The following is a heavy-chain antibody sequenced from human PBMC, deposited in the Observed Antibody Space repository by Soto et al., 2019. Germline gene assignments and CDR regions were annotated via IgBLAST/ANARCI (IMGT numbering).Heavy chain of an antibody. Sequence: GGSLRLSCAASGFTFSTYGMSWVRQAPGKGLEWVSSINDSGETTYYADSVKGRFTISRDNSKNTLYLQMNSLRADDTALYYCAKNSGWFNTWGQGALVTVSS. J-gene: IGHJ5*02. D-gene: IGHD3-10*01. CDR2: INDSGETT. CDR1: GFTFSTYG. CDR3: AKNSGWFNT. V-gene: IGHV3-23*01.